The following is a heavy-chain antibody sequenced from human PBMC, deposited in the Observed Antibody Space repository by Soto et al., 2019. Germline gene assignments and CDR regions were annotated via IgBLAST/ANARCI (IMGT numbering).Heavy chain of an antibody. CDR1: GGSISSSNW. CDR2: IYHSGST. Sequence: SETLSLTCAVSGGSISSSNWWSWVRQPPGKGLEWIGEIYHSGSTNYNPSLKSRVTISVDKSKNQFSLKLSSVTAADTAVYYCARDITMTTVTQDNWFDPWGQGTLVTVSS. D-gene: IGHD4-17*01. J-gene: IGHJ5*02. V-gene: IGHV4-4*02. CDR3: ARDITMTTVTQDNWFDP.